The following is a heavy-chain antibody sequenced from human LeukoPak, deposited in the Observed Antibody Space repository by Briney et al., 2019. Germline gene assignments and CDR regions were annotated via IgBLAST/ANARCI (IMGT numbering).Heavy chain of an antibody. Sequence: EASETLSLTCAVYGGSFSGYYWSWIRQPPGRGLEWIGEINQSGSTNYNPSLKSRVTISVDTSKNQFPLKLSSVTAADTAVYYCARGRSGGYSYGFLYYYGMDVWGQGTTVTVSS. CDR1: GGSFSGYY. CDR2: INQSGST. CDR3: ARGRSGGYSYGFLYYYGMDV. D-gene: IGHD5-18*01. V-gene: IGHV4-34*01. J-gene: IGHJ6*02.